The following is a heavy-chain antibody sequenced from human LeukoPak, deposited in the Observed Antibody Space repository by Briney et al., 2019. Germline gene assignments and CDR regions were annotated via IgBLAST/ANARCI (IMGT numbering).Heavy chain of an antibody. Sequence: GGSLRLSCAASGFTFSSYSMNWVRQAPGKGLEWVSVIYSGGSTYYADSVKGRFTISRDNSKNTLYLQMNSLRAEDTAVYYCFCSGWSYYYYGMDAWGQGTTVTVSS. CDR2: IYSGGST. D-gene: IGHD6-19*01. J-gene: IGHJ6*02. V-gene: IGHV3-66*01. CDR1: GFTFSSYS. CDR3: FCSGWSYYYYGMDA.